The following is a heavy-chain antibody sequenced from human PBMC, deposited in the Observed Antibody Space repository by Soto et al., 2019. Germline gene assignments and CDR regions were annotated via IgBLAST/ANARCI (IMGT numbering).Heavy chain of an antibody. CDR1: GFSFSSYA. J-gene: IGHJ4*02. V-gene: IGHV3-23*01. Sequence: GGSLRLSCTASGFSFSSYAMYWFRQPPGKGLEWVAAISGSGGSTYYADSVKGRFTISRDNSKNTLYLQMNSLRAEDTAVYYCAKGAYSSSWYFAFDYWGQGTLVTVSS. CDR2: ISGSGGST. D-gene: IGHD6-13*01. CDR3: AKGAYSSSWYFAFDY.